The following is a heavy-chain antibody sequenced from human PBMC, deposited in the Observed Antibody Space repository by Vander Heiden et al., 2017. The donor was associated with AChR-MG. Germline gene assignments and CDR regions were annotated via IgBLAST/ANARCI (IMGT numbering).Heavy chain of an antibody. CDR3: ARDVRGTAGVSYFDY. CDR1: GFTFSGYG. CDR2: IWYDGSNK. D-gene: IGHD3-10*02. Sequence: QVQLVESGGGVVQPGRSLRLSCAASGFTFSGYGMHWVRQAPGKGLEWVAVIWYDGSNKYYADSVKGRFTISRDNSKNTLYLQMNSLRAEDTAVYYCARDVRGTAGVSYFDYWGQGTLVTVSS. J-gene: IGHJ4*02. V-gene: IGHV3-33*01.